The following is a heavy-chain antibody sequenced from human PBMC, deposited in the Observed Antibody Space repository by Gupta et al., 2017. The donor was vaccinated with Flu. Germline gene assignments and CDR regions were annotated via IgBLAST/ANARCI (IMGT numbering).Heavy chain of an antibody. CDR3: AVGLLRGPRPDQEYNYGWGS. J-gene: IGHJ5*02. CDR2: MSGSGSST. D-gene: IGHD5-18*01. Sequence: EVQLLESGGGLVQPGGSLRLSCAASGFTLSSYAMCWVRQAPGKGLEWVSGMSGSGSSTYYGGPVKGRFTISRDNSKNTLYLQMNSRRAEDTAVYYCAVGLLRGPRPDQEYNYGWGSWGQGTLVTVSS. V-gene: IGHV3-23*01. CDR1: GFTLSSYA.